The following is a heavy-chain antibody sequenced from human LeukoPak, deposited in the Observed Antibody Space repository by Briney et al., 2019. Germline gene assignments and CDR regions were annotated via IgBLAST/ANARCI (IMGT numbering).Heavy chain of an antibody. D-gene: IGHD3-10*01. Sequence: GGSLRLSCAASGFTFSSYGMHWVRQAPGKGLEWVAVISYDGSNKYYADSVKGRFTISRDNSKNTLYLQMNSLRAEDTAVYYCARDPSFITMVRGVSFDYWGQGTLVAVSP. CDR2: ISYDGSNK. CDR1: GFTFSSYG. J-gene: IGHJ4*02. CDR3: ARDPSFITMVRGVSFDY. V-gene: IGHV3-30*03.